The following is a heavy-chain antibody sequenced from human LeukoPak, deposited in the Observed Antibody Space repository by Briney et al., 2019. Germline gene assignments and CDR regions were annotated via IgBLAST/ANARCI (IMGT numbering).Heavy chain of an antibody. CDR2: IKRKTDGGTT. Sequence: GGALRLSCAASGFTFSKAWMSWGRQAPGKGLEWVWRIKRKTDGGTTDYAAPVKGRFTISRDDSKNTLYLQMNSLKTEDTAVYYCTTAPGVVVVAATHYYYGMDVWGKGTTVTVSS. CDR3: TTAPGVVVVAATHYYYGMDV. D-gene: IGHD2-15*01. V-gene: IGHV3-15*01. CDR1: GFTFSKAW. J-gene: IGHJ6*04.